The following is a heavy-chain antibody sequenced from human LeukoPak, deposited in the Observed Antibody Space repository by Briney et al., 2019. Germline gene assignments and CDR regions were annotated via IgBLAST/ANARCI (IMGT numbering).Heavy chain of an antibody. D-gene: IGHD3-16*01. CDR1: GFTFSSYS. CDR3: ARGGVMPLAPPDS. CDR2: ISSSSSYI. V-gene: IGHV3-21*01. Sequence: SGGSLRLSCAASGFTFSSYSMKWVRQAPGKGLEWVSSISSSSSYIYYADSVKGRFTISRDNAKNSLYLQMNSLRAEDTAVYYCARGGVMPLAPPDSWGQGTLVTVSS. J-gene: IGHJ4*02.